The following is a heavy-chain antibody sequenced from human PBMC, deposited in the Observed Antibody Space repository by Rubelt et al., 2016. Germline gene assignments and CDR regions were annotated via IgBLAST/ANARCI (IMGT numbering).Heavy chain of an antibody. Sequence: GLEWVLCISGSGTPMYYADSVKGRFTISRDNAKNSLYLQMNSLRVEDTATYYCARRCDYFDYLGQGTLVPVSS. J-gene: IGHJ4*02. CDR2: ISGSGTPM. V-gene: IGHV3-11*01. CDR3: ARRCDYFDY.